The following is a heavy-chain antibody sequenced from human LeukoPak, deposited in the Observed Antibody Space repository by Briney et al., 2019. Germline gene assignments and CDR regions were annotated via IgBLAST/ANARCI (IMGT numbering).Heavy chain of an antibody. D-gene: IGHD3-22*01. CDR2: ISFDGKAK. CDR1: GFIFSDYA. CDR3: ARDMIKGPPDYLDY. J-gene: IGHJ4*02. V-gene: IGHV3-30*04. Sequence: PGGSLRLSCAASGFIFSDYAMHWVRQAPDKGLHWVAVISFDGKAKYHADSVKGRFTISRDSSKNTLYLQMNSLRPEESGVYYCARDMIKGPPDYLDYWGQGTLVTVSS.